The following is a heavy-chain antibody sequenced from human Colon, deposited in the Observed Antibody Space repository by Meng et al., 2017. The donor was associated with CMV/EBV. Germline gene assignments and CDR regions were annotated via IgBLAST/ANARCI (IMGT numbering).Heavy chain of an antibody. V-gene: IGHV3-30-3*01. CDR3: ARSERVFNY. CDR1: GFIFSNYA. CDR2: ISYDGSDK. J-gene: IGHJ4*02. Sequence: GGSLRLSCAASGFIFSNYAIHWVRQAPGKGLEWVSVISYDGSDKVYADSLKGRFTISGDNSKNTVYLQMNSLTAEDTAVYYCARSERVFNYWGQGTLVTVSS.